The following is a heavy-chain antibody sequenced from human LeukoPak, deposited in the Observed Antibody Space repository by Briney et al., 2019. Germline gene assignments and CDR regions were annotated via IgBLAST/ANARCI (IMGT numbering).Heavy chain of an antibody. D-gene: IGHD4-23*01. J-gene: IGHJ2*01. CDR3: ARDPGGGNSERYFDL. CDR1: GGSISSGSYY. Sequence: SETLSLTCTVSGGSISSGSYYWSWIRQPAGKGLEWIGRIYTSGSTNYNPSLKSRVTISVDTSKNQFSLKLSSVTAADTAVYYCARDPGGGNSERYFDLWGRGTLVTVSS. V-gene: IGHV4-61*02. CDR2: IYTSGST.